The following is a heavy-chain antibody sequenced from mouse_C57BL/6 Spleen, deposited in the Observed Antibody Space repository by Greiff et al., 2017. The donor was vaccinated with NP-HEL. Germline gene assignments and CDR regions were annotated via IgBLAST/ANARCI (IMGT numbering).Heavy chain of an antibody. J-gene: IGHJ4*01. V-gene: IGHV5-9-1*02. Sequence: EVKLVESGEGLVKPGGSLKLSCAASGFTFSSYAMSWVRQTPEKRLEWVAYISSGGDYIYYADTVKGRFTISRDNARNTLYLQMSSLKSEDTAMYYCTRDAYYYAMDYWGQGTSVTVSS. CDR3: TRDAYYYAMDY. CDR2: ISSGGDYI. D-gene: IGHD6-5*01. CDR1: GFTFSSYA.